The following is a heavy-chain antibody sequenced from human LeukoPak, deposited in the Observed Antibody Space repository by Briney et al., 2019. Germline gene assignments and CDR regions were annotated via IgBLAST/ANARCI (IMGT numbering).Heavy chain of an antibody. CDR3: AKGYGFTNWFDP. D-gene: IGHD1-1*01. Sequence: PGGSLRLSCAASGFTFSSYAMSWVRQAPGKGLEWVSGISGSGGSGGGTYYADSVKGRFTISRDNSKNTLYLQMNSLRAEDTAVYYCAKGYGFTNWFDPWGQGTLVTVSS. CDR1: GFTFSSYA. CDR2: ISGSGGSGGGT. V-gene: IGHV3-23*01. J-gene: IGHJ5*02.